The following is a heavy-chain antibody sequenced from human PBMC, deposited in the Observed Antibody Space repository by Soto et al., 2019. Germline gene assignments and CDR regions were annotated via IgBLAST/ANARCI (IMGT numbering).Heavy chain of an antibody. J-gene: IGHJ4*02. Sequence: QVQLVESGGGVVQPGRSLRLSCAAPGFTFSSYGMHWVRQAPGKGLEWVAVIWYDGSNKYYADSVKGRFTISRDNSKNTLYLQMNSLRAEDTAVYYCARGPGQGGYSGYDDFDYWGQGTLVTVSS. CDR2: IWYDGSNK. CDR1: GFTFSSYG. V-gene: IGHV3-33*01. D-gene: IGHD5-12*01. CDR3: ARGPGQGGYSGYDDFDY.